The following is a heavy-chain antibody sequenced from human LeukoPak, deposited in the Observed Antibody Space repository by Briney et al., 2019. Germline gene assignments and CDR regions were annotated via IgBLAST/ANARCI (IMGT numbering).Heavy chain of an antibody. V-gene: IGHV4-38-2*02. D-gene: IGHD7-27*01. Sequence: SETLSLTCTVSGYSISSGYYWGWIRQPPGKGLEWIGSIFHNGSTWNNPSLKSRVTISVDTSKNQFSLKLSSVTAADTAVYYCARHVLLTGGYFDLWGRGTLVTVSS. J-gene: IGHJ2*01. CDR1: GYSISSGYY. CDR2: IFHNGST. CDR3: ARHVLLTGGYFDL.